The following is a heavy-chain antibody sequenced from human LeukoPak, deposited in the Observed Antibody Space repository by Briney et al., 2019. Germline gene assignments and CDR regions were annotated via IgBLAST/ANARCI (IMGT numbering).Heavy chain of an antibody. Sequence: PGGSLRLSCAASGFTFSSYWMSWVRQAPGKGLEWVANIKQDGSEKYYVDSVKGRFTISRDNAKNSLYLQMNSLRAEDTAVYYCARTRYSRYYYYMDVWGKGTTVTVSS. D-gene: IGHD4-11*01. CDR1: GFTFSSYW. CDR2: IKQDGSEK. CDR3: ARTRYSRYYYYMDV. J-gene: IGHJ6*03. V-gene: IGHV3-7*01.